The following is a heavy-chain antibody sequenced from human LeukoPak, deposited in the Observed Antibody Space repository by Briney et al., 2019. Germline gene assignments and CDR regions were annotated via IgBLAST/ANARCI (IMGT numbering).Heavy chain of an antibody. Sequence: GGSLRLSCAASGVTVSSNYMSCVRQAPRKGLEWVSALSGSGGNTYYADSVKGRFTISRDNSKSTLYLKMNSLRGDDTAVYYCAKDRMKWRVAAASIEYGGRGTLVTVPT. D-gene: IGHD2-2*01. CDR1: GVTVSSNY. CDR3: AKDRMKWRVAAASIEY. CDR2: LSGSGGNT. V-gene: IGHV3-23*01. J-gene: IGHJ4*02.